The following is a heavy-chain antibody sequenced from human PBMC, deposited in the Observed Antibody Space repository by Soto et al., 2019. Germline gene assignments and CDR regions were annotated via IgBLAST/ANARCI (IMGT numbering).Heavy chain of an antibody. CDR3: ARGFGYHDY. V-gene: IGHV3-33*01. J-gene: IGHJ4*02. D-gene: IGHD3-16*01. Sequence: QVQLVESGGGVVQPGRSLRLSCAASGFTFSSYGMHWVRQAPGKGLEWVAVIWDDGSYKYYADSVKGRFTISRDNSNNTLYLQMNSLGADDTARYYCARGFGYHDYWGKGTLVTVSS. CDR2: IWDDGSYK. CDR1: GFTFSSYG.